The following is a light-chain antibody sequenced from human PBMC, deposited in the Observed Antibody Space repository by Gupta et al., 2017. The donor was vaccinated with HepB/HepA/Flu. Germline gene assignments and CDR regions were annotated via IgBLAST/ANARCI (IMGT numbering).Light chain of an antibody. J-gene: IGLJ1*01. V-gene: IGLV2-14*02. CDR1: SSDVGTYDF. CDR2: DVI. Sequence: QSALTQPASVSGFPGQSITISCAGTSSDVGTYDFVSWYQQHPGRAPKLMIFDVIRRPSGVSDRFSGSKSGDTAFLTISGLQAEDEADYYCSSYTTVKSLVFGTGTEVIVL. CDR3: SSYTTVKSLV.